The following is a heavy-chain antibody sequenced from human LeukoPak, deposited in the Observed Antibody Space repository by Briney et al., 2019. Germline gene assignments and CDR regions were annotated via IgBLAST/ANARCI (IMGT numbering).Heavy chain of an antibody. D-gene: IGHD3-10*01. Sequence: PGGSLRLSCAASGFTFSSYAMGWVRQAPGKGLEWVSAISGSGDSIYYADSVKGRFTISRDNSKNTLFLQMNSLRAEDAAVYYCAKGTWFGDYPVPFDSWGQGTLVAVSS. V-gene: IGHV3-23*01. J-gene: IGHJ4*02. CDR1: GFTFSSYA. CDR2: ISGSGDSI. CDR3: AKGTWFGDYPVPFDS.